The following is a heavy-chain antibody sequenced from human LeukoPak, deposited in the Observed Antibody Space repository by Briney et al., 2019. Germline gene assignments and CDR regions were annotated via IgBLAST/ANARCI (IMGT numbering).Heavy chain of an antibody. Sequence: GGSLRLSCTTFGFTFSTSTMTWVRQAPGKGLEWVSTINSNGGSTYYASSVKGRFSISRDNSRNTLYLRVSSLRAEDTAVYYCEPPLQFLESWGQGTMVTVSS. CDR2: INSNGGST. D-gene: IGHD3-3*01. CDR1: GFTFSTST. J-gene: IGHJ5*02. V-gene: IGHV3-23*01. CDR3: EPPLQFLES.